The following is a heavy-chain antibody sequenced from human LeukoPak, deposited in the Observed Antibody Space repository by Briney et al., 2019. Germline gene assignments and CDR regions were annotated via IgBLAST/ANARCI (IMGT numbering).Heavy chain of an antibody. J-gene: IGHJ4*02. D-gene: IGHD3-3*01. Sequence: GGSLRLSCAASGFTFSSYSMNWVRQAPGKGLEWVSCISSSSSYIYYADSVKGRFTISRDNAKNSLYLQMNSLRAEDTAVYYCARGGGDFWSGYYPHDYWGQGTLVTVSS. CDR3: ARGGGDFWSGYYPHDY. V-gene: IGHV3-21*01. CDR1: GFTFSSYS. CDR2: ISSSSSYI.